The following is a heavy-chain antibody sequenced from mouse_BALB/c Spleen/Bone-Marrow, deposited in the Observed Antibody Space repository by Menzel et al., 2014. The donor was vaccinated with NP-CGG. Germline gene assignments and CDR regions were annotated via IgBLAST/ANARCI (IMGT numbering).Heavy chain of an antibody. V-gene: IGHV14-3*02. D-gene: IGHD1-1*01. CDR3: ARRGDCFYAWFAY. CDR1: GFNIKDTY. J-gene: IGHJ3*01. CDR2: IDPANGNT. Sequence: VKLMESGVELVKPGVSVKSSCTASGFNIKDTYMHWVKQRPEQGLEWIGRIDPANGNTKYDPKFQGKATITADASSNAACLQLSSLTSEDTAVYYCARRGDCFYAWFAYWNHGTLVDVSA.